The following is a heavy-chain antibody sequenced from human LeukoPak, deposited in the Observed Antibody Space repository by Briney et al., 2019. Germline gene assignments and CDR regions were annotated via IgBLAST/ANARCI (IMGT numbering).Heavy chain of an antibody. D-gene: IGHD5-18*01. Sequence: SETLSLTCTVSGGSISSHYWSWIRQPPGKGLEWIGYIYYSGSTNYNPSLKSRVTISVDTSKNQFSLKLRSVPAADPAVYYCAGGGYSYGPTAIEYFDYWGQGTLVTVSS. V-gene: IGHV4-59*11. CDR3: AGGGYSYGPTAIEYFDY. CDR2: IYYSGST. J-gene: IGHJ4*02. CDR1: GGSISSHY.